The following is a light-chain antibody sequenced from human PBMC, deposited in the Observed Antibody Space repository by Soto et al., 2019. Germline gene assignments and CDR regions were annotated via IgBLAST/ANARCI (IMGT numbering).Light chain of an antibody. CDR2: DAS. V-gene: IGKV3-11*01. CDR3: QQRSNWHRPT. CDR1: QHVSSY. Sequence: MVVTQSPATLSLSPGERATLSCTPSQHVSSYLAWYQQKPRQAPRHLIYDASNRANGIPARFSGSGSGTDFILTISSIEPAEFVANYCQQRSNWHRPTFGEGTKVDIK. J-gene: IGKJ4*01.